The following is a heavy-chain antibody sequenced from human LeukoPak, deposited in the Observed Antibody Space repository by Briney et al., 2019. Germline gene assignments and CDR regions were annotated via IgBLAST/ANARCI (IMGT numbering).Heavy chain of an antibody. CDR2: INPNSGGT. D-gene: IGHD3-22*01. CDR1: GYTFTSYY. CDR3: ARYYDSSGYYGD. V-gene: IGHV1-2*04. J-gene: IGHJ4*02. Sequence: ASVKVSCKASGYTFTSYYMHWVRQAPGQGLEWMGIINPNSGGTNYAQKFQGWVTMTRDTSISTAYMELSRLRSDDTAVYYCARYYDSSGYYGDWGQGTLVTVSS.